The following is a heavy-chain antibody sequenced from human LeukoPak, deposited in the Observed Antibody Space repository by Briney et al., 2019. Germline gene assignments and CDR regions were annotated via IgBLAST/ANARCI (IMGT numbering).Heavy chain of an antibody. Sequence: PSETLSLTCTVSGGSISSSSSYYWGWIRQPPGKGLEWIGSINHSGSTYYNPSLNSRVTIYVDTSKNQSNLKLSSLTAAHTAVYYCARQQAANWGSPFDCWGQGTLVTVSS. J-gene: IGHJ4*02. V-gene: IGHV4-39*01. CDR1: GGSISSSSSYY. CDR2: INHSGST. CDR3: ARQQAANWGSPFDC. D-gene: IGHD7-27*01.